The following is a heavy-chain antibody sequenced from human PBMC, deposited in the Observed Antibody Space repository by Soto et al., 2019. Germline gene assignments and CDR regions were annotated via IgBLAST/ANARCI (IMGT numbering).Heavy chain of an antibody. V-gene: IGHV3-23*01. CDR3: AKLGTMGVFDN. CDR2: ITFRGDNT. J-gene: IGHJ4*02. Sequence: EVQLLESGGGLVPPGGSRRLSFAASGFTFSSYAMSWVRQAPGKGLEWLAGITFRGDNTYYADSVKGRFTLSRDNSRNRLDLQMNSLKVEDTALYYCAKLGTMGVFDNWGQGTLLTVSS. D-gene: IGHD1-26*01. CDR1: GFTFSSYA.